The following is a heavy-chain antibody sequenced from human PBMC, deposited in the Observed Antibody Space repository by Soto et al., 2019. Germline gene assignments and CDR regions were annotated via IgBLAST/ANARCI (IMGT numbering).Heavy chain of an antibody. D-gene: IGHD4-17*01. V-gene: IGHV4-59*01. CDR3: ARGGNTVTTRYFDY. Sequence: SETLSLTCTVSGGSISSYYWSWIRQPPGKGLEWIGYIYYSGSTNYNPSLKSRVTISVDTSKNQFSLKLSSVTAADTAVYYCARGGNTVTTRYFDYWGQGTLVTVSS. CDR1: GGSISSYY. J-gene: IGHJ4*02. CDR2: IYYSGST.